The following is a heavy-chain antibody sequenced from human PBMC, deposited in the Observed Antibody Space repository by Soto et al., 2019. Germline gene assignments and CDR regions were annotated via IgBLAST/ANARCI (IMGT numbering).Heavy chain of an antibody. CDR1: GGTFSRYS. CDR2: IIPIFGIA. CDR3: AREDRDRETGLVPAAIDGMDV. D-gene: IGHD2-2*01. V-gene: IGHV1-69*08. Sequence: QVQLVQSGAEVKKPGSSVKVSCKASGGTFSRYSMTWVRQAPGHGIEWIGRIIPIFGIASYAQKFQGRVTITADESTSTAYMELSSLRSDDTAVYYCAREDRDRETGLVPAAIDGMDVWCQGTTVTVSS. J-gene: IGHJ6*02.